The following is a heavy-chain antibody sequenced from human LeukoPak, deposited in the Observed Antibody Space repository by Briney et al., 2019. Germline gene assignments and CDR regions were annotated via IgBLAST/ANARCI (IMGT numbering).Heavy chain of an antibody. CDR1: GGSISSYY. CDR2: IYTSGST. Sequence: SETLSLTCTVSGGSISSYYWSWIRQPAGKGLEWIGRIYTSGSTYYNASLKSRVSMSVDTSKNQFSLKLSSVTAADTAVFYCARENSGSYREFDYWGQGTLVTVSS. V-gene: IGHV4-4*07. D-gene: IGHD1-26*01. CDR3: ARENSGSYREFDY. J-gene: IGHJ4*02.